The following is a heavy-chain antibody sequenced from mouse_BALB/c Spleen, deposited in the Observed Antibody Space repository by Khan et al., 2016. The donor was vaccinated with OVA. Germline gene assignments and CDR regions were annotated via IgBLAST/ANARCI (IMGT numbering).Heavy chain of an antibody. CDR3: ASRGRWFRY. J-gene: IGHJ3*01. CDR2: MYYSGST. Sequence: VQLKESGPDLVKPSQSLSLTCTVSDYSITSGYSWYWHRQFPGNILEWMGYMYYSGSTNYNPSLKSRISIPRDTSKNQFFLQLNSVTTEDTATXYCASRGRWFRYWGQGTLVTVSA. CDR1: DYSITSGYS. V-gene: IGHV3-1*02.